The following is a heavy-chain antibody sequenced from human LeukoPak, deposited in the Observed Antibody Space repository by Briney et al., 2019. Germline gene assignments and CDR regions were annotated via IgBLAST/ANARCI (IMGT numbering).Heavy chain of an antibody. CDR3: ARVAVAGREIDY. CDR2: INPSGGT. J-gene: IGHJ4*02. CDR1: GNTFSIYN. Sequence: ASVKVSCKASGNTFSIYNMHWVRQAPGQGLEWMGIINPSGGTSYAQKLQGRVTMTRDTSSSTVYMELSSLKSEDTAVYYCARVAVAGREIDYWGQGTLVTVSS. V-gene: IGHV1-46*01. D-gene: IGHD6-19*01.